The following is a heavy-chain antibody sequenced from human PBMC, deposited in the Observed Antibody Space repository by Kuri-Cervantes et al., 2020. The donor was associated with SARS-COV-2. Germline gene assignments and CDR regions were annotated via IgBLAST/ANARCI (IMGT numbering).Heavy chain of an antibody. CDR1: GGSVSSGSYY. CDR2: IYYSGST. D-gene: IGHD3-22*01. J-gene: IGHJ6*02. Sequence: SETLSLTCTVSGGSVSSGSYYWSWIRQPPGKGLEWIGYIYYSGSTNYNPSLKSRVTISVDTSKNQFSLKLSSVTAADTAVYYCARVRFSSGYYYYYGMDVWGQGTTVTVSS. V-gene: IGHV4-61*01. CDR3: ARVRFSSGYYYYYGMDV.